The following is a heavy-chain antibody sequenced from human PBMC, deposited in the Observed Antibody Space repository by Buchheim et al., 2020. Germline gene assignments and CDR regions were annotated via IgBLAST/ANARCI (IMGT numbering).Heavy chain of an antibody. CDR2: TSYDATEK. CDR1: GFTFSSFG. CDR3: AKDLAPQQPGGMDV. Sequence: QVQLVESGGGEVQPGTSLTLACAASGFTFSSFGMHWVRQAPGKGLEWVARTSYDATEKYYADSVKGRFGISRDNSKNTLYLQMNSLRVEDMAVYYCAKDLAPQQPGGMDVWGQGTT. D-gene: IGHD6-13*01. J-gene: IGHJ6*01. V-gene: IGHV3-30*18.